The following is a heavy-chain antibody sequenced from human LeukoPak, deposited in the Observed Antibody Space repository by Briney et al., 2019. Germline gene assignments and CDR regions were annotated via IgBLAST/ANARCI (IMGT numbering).Heavy chain of an antibody. J-gene: IGHJ4*02. CDR3: ARAMQDLGIAAWLDY. D-gene: IGHD6-25*01. Sequence: SETLSLTCTVSGGSLSSGDYYWSWLRQPPGKGLEWIGYIYYSGSTYYNPSLKSRVTISVDTSKNQFSLKLSSVTAADTAVYYCARAMQDLGIAAWLDYWGQGTLVTVSS. CDR2: IYYSGST. CDR1: GGSLSSGDYY. V-gene: IGHV4-30-4*01.